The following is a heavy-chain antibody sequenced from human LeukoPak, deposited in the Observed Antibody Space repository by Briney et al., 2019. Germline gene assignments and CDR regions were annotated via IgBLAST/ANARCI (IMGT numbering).Heavy chain of an antibody. Sequence: ASVKVSCKASGYTFTGYYIHWVRQAPGQGLEWMGWINPNSGGTNYAQKFQGRVNVTRDTSISTAYMELNSLRSDDTAVYYCARTVATAADYWGQGTLVTVSS. CDR2: INPNSGGT. D-gene: IGHD2-21*02. CDR1: GYTFTGYY. V-gene: IGHV1-2*02. J-gene: IGHJ4*02. CDR3: ARTVATAADY.